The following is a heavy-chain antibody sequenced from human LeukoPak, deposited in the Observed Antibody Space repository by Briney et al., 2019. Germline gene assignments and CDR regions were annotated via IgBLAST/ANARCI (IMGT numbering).Heavy chain of an antibody. CDR1: GGSISSDY. D-gene: IGHD6-19*01. CDR2: INYNGAT. J-gene: IGHJ4*02. V-gene: IGHV4-59*08. CDR3: ARHPPYSSGWRNGLDY. Sequence: PSETLSLTCTVSGGSISSDYWNWIRQPPGMGLEWIAYINYNGATNYNPSLKSRVTISVDTSKNQFSLKLSSVTAADTAVYYCARHPPYSSGWRNGLDYWGQGTLVTVSS.